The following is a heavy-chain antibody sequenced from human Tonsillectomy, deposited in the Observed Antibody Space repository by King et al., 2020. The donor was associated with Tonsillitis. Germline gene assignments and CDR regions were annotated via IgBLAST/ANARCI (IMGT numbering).Heavy chain of an antibody. Sequence: VQLVESGGGLVQPGGSLRLSCSASGFTFSDYAMHWVRQATGKGLEYVSGISDNGGIVYNADSVKGRCAISRDNSKNTLYLQMSSLRAEDSALYYCTTMGDFWGQGILVTVSS. CDR1: GFTFSDYA. D-gene: IGHD1-1*01. J-gene: IGHJ4*02. V-gene: IGHV3-64D*06. CDR3: TTMGDF. CDR2: ISDNGGIV.